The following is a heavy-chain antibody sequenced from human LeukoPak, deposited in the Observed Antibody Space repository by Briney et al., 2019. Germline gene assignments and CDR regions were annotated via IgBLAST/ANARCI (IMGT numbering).Heavy chain of an antibody. Sequence: PGGSLRLSCAASGFTFSGSAVSWVRQAPGEGLEWVSLISYSGGNSYYTDSVRGRFTISRDNYKDTLFLQMNSLRAEYTAIYYCARDMQLSTWGLGTLVTVSS. D-gene: IGHD3-16*02. J-gene: IGHJ3*01. CDR3: ARDMQLST. CDR2: ISYSGGNS. V-gene: IGHV3-23*01. CDR1: GFTFSGSA.